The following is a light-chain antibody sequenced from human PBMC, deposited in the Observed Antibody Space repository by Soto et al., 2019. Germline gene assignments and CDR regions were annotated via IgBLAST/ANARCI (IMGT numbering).Light chain of an antibody. J-gene: IGKJ1*01. Sequence: DIQMTQSPSSVSASVGDTVTITCRASQSISSWLAWYQQKPGKAPKLLIYAASTLQSGVPSRFSGSGFGTDFTLTITSLQPEDFATYYCQQASSFPQTFGQGTKVDIK. V-gene: IGKV1-12*01. CDR2: AAS. CDR3: QQASSFPQT. CDR1: QSISSW.